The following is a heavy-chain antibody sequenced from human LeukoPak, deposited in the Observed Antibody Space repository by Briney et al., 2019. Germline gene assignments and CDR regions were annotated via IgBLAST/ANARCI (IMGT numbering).Heavy chain of an antibody. V-gene: IGHV1-69*13. CDR3: AREGITMVRGAPFDY. Sequence: SVKVSCKASGGTFSSYAISWVRQAPGQGLEWMGGIIPIFGTANYAQKFQGRVTITADESTSTAYMELSSLRSEDTAVYYCAREGITMVRGAPFDYWGQGTLVTVSS. D-gene: IGHD3-10*01. J-gene: IGHJ4*02. CDR1: GGTFSSYA. CDR2: IIPIFGTA.